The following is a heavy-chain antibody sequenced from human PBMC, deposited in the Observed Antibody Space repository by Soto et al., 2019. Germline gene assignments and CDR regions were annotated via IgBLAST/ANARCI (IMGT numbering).Heavy chain of an antibody. Sequence: EVKLLESGGGLVQPGGSLRLSCGVSGFTVTSNGVSWVRQAPGKGLEWVSAISPNGQGIWYADSVKGRFTISRDIYRNTVFLQMDSLRAEDTAGYYCAKDRQYPLDYFHSLGQGTLVTVSS. CDR1: GFTVTSNG. V-gene: IGHV3-23*01. J-gene: IGHJ4*02. D-gene: IGHD4-4*01. CDR2: ISPNGQGI. CDR3: AKDRQYPLDYFHS.